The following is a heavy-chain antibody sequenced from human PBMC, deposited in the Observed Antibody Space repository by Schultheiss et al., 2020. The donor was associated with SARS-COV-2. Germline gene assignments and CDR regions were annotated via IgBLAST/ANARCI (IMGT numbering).Heavy chain of an antibody. J-gene: IGHJ2*01. CDR2: IYYSGST. CDR3: ARDTYCSAGSCFDWYFDV. V-gene: IGHV4-39*07. Sequence: SQTLSLTCTVSGGSISSGSYYWSWIRQPPGKGLEWIGSIYYSGSTYYNPSLKSRVTISVDTSKNQFSLKLSSVTAADTAVYYCARDTYCSAGSCFDWYFDVWGRGTLVTVAS. D-gene: IGHD2-15*01. CDR1: GGSISSGSYY.